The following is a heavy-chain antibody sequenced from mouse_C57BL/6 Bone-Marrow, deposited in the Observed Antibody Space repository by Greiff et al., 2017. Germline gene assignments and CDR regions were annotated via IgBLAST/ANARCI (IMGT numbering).Heavy chain of an antibody. J-gene: IGHJ4*01. CDR2: INPNNGGT. CDR3: AREVLRFYAMDY. V-gene: IGHV1-26*01. D-gene: IGHD1-1*01. Sequence: EVQLQQSGPELVKPGASVKISCKASGYTFTDYYMNWVKQSHGKSLEWIGDINPNNGGTSYNQKFKGKATLTVDKSSSTAYMELRSLTSEDSAVYYCAREVLRFYAMDYWGQGTSVTVSS. CDR1: GYTFTDYY.